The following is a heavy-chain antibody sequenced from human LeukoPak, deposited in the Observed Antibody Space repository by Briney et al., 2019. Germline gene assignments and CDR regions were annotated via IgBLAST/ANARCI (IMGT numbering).Heavy chain of an antibody. Sequence: GSLRLSCAASGFTFSSYAMSWVRQAPGKGLEWVSAISGSGGSTYYADSVKGRFTISRDNSKNTLYLQMNSLRAEDKAVYYCAKDRNPVEWSVADYWGQGTLVTVSS. V-gene: IGHV3-23*01. CDR2: ISGSGGST. J-gene: IGHJ4*02. CDR3: AKDRNPVEWSVADY. CDR1: GFTFSSYA. D-gene: IGHD3-3*01.